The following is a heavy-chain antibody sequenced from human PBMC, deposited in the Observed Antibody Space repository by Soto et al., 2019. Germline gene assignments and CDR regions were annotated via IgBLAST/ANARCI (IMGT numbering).Heavy chain of an antibody. CDR3: ARGVVAATNFDY. CDR1: GGSFSGYY. D-gene: IGHD2-15*01. CDR2: INHSGST. J-gene: IGHJ4*02. V-gene: IGHV4-34*01. Sequence: SETLSLTCAVYGGSFSGYYWSWIRQPPGKGLEWIGEINHSGSTNYNPSLKSRVTISVDTSKNQFSLKLSSVTAADTTVYYCARGVVAATNFDYWGQGTRGTVSS.